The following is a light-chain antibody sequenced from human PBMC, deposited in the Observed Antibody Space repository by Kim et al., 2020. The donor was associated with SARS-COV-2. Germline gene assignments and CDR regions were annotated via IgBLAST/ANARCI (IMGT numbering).Light chain of an antibody. CDR3: QQSNSFSPLT. J-gene: IGKJ4*01. V-gene: IGKV1-12*01. CDR1: QGIGSW. CDR2: GTS. Sequence: DIQMTQSPSSVSASIGDRVTITCRASQGIGSWLAWYQQKPGRAPNLLMYGTSTLQINVPSRFSGRGSGTDFTLTISSLQPGDFATYYCQQSNSFSPLTFGGGTKVDIK.